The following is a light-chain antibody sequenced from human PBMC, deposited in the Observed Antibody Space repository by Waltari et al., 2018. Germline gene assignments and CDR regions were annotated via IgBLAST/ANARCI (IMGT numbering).Light chain of an antibody. CDR3: SSYTSTWV. CDR2: DVS. CDR1: SSDFAVFNY. Sequence: QSALTQSASVSGSPGQSIPISCTGTSSDFAVFNYVSWYQQHPGKAPQLMIYDVSKRPSGVSNRFSGSKSGNTASLTISGLQAEDEADYYCSSYTSTWVFGGGTKLTVL. V-gene: IGLV2-14*01. J-gene: IGLJ3*02.